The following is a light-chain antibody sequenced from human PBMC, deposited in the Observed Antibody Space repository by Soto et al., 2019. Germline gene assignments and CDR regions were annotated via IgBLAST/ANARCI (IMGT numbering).Light chain of an antibody. J-gene: IGLJ1*01. CDR3: SSYTTTNTLHV. CDR2: EVS. Sequence: QLVLTQPASVSGSPGQSITVSCTGTSSDVGGYNYVSWYQQHPGKAPKLIIYEVSHRPSAVSNRFSGSKSGNTASLTISGLQAEDEAEYYCSSYTTTNTLHVFGTGTKVTVL. CDR1: SSDVGGYNY. V-gene: IGLV2-14*01.